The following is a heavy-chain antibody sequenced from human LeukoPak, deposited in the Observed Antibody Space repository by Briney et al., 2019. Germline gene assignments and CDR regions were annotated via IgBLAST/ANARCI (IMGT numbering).Heavy chain of an antibody. D-gene: IGHD6-6*01. CDR1: GGSISSSSYY. CDR2: INHSGST. J-gene: IGHJ6*03. V-gene: IGHV4-39*07. Sequence: PSETLSLTCTVSGGSISSSSYYWGWISQPPGKGLEWIGEINHSGSTNYNPSLKSRVTISVDTSKDQFSLKLSSVTAADTAVYYCARARIAACPPAIYYYYYYMDVWGKGTTVTVSS. CDR3: ARARIAACPPAIYYYYYYMDV.